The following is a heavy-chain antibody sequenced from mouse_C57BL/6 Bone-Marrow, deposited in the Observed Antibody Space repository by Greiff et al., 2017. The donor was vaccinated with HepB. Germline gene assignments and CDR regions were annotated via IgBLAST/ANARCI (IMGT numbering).Heavy chain of an antibody. Sequence: VQLQQSGPELVKPGDSVKISCKASGYSFTGYFMNWVMQSHGKSLEWIGRINPYNGDTFYNQKFKGKATLTVDKSSSTAHMELRSLTSEDSAVDYCARGGTPIYWYFDVWGTGTTVTVSS. CDR3: ARGGTPIYWYFDV. J-gene: IGHJ1*03. CDR1: GYSFTGYF. D-gene: IGHD2-14*01. CDR2: INPYNGDT. V-gene: IGHV1-20*01.